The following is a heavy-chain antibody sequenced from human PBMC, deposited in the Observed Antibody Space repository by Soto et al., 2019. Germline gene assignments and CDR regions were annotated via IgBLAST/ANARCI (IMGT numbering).Heavy chain of an antibody. V-gene: IGHV4-59*01. D-gene: IGHD6-19*01. Sequence: QVQLQESGPGLVKPSETLSLTCTVSGGSISSYYWSWIRQRPGKGLEWIGYIYYSGSTTYNPSLQSRVTISVDTYKNQFSLTLSSVTAADTAVYYCARGSGYSRGWYSSPQYGMDVWGQGTTVTVSS. CDR2: IYYSGST. CDR1: GGSISSYY. CDR3: ARGSGYSRGWYSSPQYGMDV. J-gene: IGHJ6*02.